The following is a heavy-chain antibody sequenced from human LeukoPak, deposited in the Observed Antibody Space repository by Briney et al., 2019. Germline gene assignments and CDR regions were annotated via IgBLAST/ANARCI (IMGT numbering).Heavy chain of an antibody. D-gene: IGHD2-21*02. Sequence: PGGSLRLSCAASGFTFSSYGMHWVRQAPGKGLEWVAVISYDGSNKYYADSVKGRFTISRDNSKNTLYLQMNSLRAEDTAAYYCARNFPYCGGDCYSDYYYYGMDVWGQGTTVTVSS. CDR3: ARNFPYCGGDCYSDYYYYGMDV. CDR2: ISYDGSNK. J-gene: IGHJ6*02. CDR1: GFTFSSYG. V-gene: IGHV3-30*03.